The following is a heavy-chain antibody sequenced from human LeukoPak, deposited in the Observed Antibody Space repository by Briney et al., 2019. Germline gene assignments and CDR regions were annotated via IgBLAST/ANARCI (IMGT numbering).Heavy chain of an antibody. CDR1: GGSISSYY. D-gene: IGHD2-2*02. V-gene: IGHV4-59*08. Sequence: PSETLSLTCTVSGGSISSYYWSWIRQPPGKGLEWIGYIYYSGSTNSNPSLKSRVTISVDTSKNQFSLKLSSVTAADTAVYYCARHDLALYYFDYWGQGTLVTVSS. CDR2: IYYSGST. J-gene: IGHJ4*02. CDR3: ARHDLALYYFDY.